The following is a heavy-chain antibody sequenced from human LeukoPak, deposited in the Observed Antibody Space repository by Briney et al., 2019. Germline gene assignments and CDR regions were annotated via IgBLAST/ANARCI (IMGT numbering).Heavy chain of an antibody. CDR2: LYSGGST. Sequence: GGSLRLSCAASGFTVSSKYMIWVRRAPGKGLEWVSVLYSGGSTYCADSVKGRFTISRDNSKNTLYLQMNSLRPEDTAVYYCAAGQLLWNYFDYWGQGTLVTVSS. CDR1: GFTVSSKY. J-gene: IGHJ4*02. D-gene: IGHD2-2*01. V-gene: IGHV3-66*02. CDR3: AAGQLLWNYFDY.